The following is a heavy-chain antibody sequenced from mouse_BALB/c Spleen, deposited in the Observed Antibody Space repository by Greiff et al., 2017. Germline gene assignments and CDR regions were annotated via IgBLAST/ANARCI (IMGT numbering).Heavy chain of an antibody. V-gene: IGHV1S137*01. CDR2: ISTYYGDA. CDR3: ARGRQLGLRFDY. Sequence: QVQLQQSGAELVRPGVSVKISCKGSGYTFTDYAMHWVKQSHAKSLEWIGVISTYYGDASYNQKFKGKATMTVDKSSSTAYMELARLTSEDSAIYYCARGRQLGLRFDYWGQGTTLTVSS. D-gene: IGHD3-1*01. J-gene: IGHJ2*01. CDR1: GYTFTDYA.